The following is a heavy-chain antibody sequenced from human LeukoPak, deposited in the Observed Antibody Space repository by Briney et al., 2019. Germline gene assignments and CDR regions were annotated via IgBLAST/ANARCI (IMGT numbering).Heavy chain of an antibody. Sequence: GGSLRLSCAASGFTFSSYAMSWVRQAPGKELEWVSAISGSGGSTYYADSVKGRFTISRDNSKNTLYLQMNSLRAEDTAVYYCAKDRGTYSSSPLDYWGQGTLVTVSS. CDR1: GFTFSSYA. V-gene: IGHV3-23*01. CDR3: AKDRGTYSSSPLDY. J-gene: IGHJ4*02. D-gene: IGHD6-6*01. CDR2: ISGSGGST.